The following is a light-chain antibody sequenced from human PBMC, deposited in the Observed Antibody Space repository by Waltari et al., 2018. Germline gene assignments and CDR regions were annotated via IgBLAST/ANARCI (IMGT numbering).Light chain of an antibody. Sequence: SCRASQSVSRTLAWYQQKPGQAPSLLIYAASTRATGIPDRLSGSGSGTDFSLTISRLEPEDFAVYYCQHYVRLPATFGQGTKVEIK. CDR2: AAS. CDR3: QHYVRLPAT. CDR1: QSVSRT. J-gene: IGKJ1*01. V-gene: IGKV3-20*01.